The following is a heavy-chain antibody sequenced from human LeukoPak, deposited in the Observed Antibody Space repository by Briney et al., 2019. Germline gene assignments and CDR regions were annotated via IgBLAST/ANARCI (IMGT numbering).Heavy chain of an antibody. D-gene: IGHD3-10*01. CDR3: ARDSTLLWFGELSFPPNWFDP. CDR2: ISAYNGNT. J-gene: IGHJ5*02. V-gene: IGHV1-18*01. CDR1: GYTFTSYG. Sequence: ASVKVSCKASGYTFTSYGISWVRHAPGQGLEWMGWISAYNGNTNYAQKLQGRVTMTTDTSTSTAYMELRSLRSDDTAAYYCARDSTLLWFGELSFPPNWFDPWGQGTLVTVSS.